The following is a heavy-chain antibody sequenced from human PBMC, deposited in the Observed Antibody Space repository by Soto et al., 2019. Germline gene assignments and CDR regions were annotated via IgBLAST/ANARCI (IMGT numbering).Heavy chain of an antibody. CDR1: GFTFFSYA. V-gene: IGHV3-23*01. J-gene: IGHJ4*02. Sequence: EVQLSESGGGLVQPGGSLRLSCAASGFTFFSYAMTWVRQAPGRGLEWVSGISGSGGSTDHADSVKGRFTISRDNSKNTLYLQMNSLRAEDTAVYFCATPIGKEHCSGGSCYSGGDYWGQGTLVTVSS. CDR2: ISGSGGST. D-gene: IGHD2-15*01. CDR3: ATPIGKEHCSGGSCYSGGDY.